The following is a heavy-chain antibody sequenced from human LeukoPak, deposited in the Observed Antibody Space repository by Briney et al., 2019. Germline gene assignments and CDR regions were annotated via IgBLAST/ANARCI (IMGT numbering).Heavy chain of an antibody. CDR1: GFTFSSYS. Sequence: GGSLRLSCAASGFTFSSYSMNWVRQAPGKGLEWVSYISSSSSTIYYADSVKGRFTISRDNAKNSLYLQMNSLRAEDTAVYYCARDLGYCSGGSCLGFDYWGQGTLVTVSS. D-gene: IGHD2-15*01. J-gene: IGHJ4*02. V-gene: IGHV3-48*04. CDR2: ISSSSSTI. CDR3: ARDLGYCSGGSCLGFDY.